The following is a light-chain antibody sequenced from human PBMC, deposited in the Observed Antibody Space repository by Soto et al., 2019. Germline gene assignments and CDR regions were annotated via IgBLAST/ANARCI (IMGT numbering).Light chain of an antibody. CDR2: DDA. J-gene: IGLJ2*01. V-gene: IGLV3-21*02. CDR3: QVWDANTDHVV. CDR1: NIGSKT. Sequence: SYDLTQPPSVSVAPGQTARLTCGGSNIGSKTVHWYQQKPGQAPVLVVYDDADRPSGIPERFSGSNSGNTAALTISRVEAGHEADYYCQVWDANTDHVVFGGGTKLTVL.